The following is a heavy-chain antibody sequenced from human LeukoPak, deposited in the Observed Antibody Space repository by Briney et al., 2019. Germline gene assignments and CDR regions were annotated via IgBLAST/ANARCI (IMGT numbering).Heavy chain of an antibody. J-gene: IGHJ4*02. D-gene: IGHD4-23*01. CDR2: IYYSGGT. CDR3: AREPLGDYGGNSGFDY. V-gene: IGHV4-59*01. Sequence: SETPSLTCTVSGSSISNYYWNWIRQPPGKGLEWIGYIYYSGGTNYNPSLKSRVTISVDTSKNQFSLKLSSVTAADTAVYYCAREPLGDYGGNSGFDYWGQGSLVTVSS. CDR1: GSSISNYY.